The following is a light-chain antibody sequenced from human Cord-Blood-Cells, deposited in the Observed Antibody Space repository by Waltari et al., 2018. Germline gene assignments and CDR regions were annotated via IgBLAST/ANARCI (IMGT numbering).Light chain of an antibody. CDR2: KAS. J-gene: IGKJ1*01. V-gene: IGKV1-5*03. Sequence: IQMTQSPSTLSASVGDRVTITCRASQSISSWLAWYQQKPGKVPKLLIYKASSLESGVPSRFSGSGSGTEFTLTISSLQPDDFATYYCQQYNSYWTFGQGTKVEIK. CDR1: QSISSW. CDR3: QQYNSYWT.